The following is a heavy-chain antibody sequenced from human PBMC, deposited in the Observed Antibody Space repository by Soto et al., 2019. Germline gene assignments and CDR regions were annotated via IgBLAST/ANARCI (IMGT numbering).Heavy chain of an antibody. CDR1: GFSLSNAGLG. CDR2: IFSNDEK. V-gene: IGHV2-26*04. D-gene: IGHD6-13*01. Sequence: QVTVKESGPVLVKPTETLTLTCTVSGFSLSNAGLGVGWSRQPPGKALEWLAHIFSNDEKSYSTSLKSRLTISKDTSKSQVVLTMTNMDPVDTATYYCASTYSTSWYWFDPWGQGTLVTVSS. CDR3: ASTYSTSWYWFDP. J-gene: IGHJ5*02.